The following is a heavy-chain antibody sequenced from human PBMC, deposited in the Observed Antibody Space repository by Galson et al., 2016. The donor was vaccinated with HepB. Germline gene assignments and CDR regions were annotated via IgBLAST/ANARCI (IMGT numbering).Heavy chain of an antibody. Sequence: SETLSLTCTVSGDSISTYYWSWIRQPPGKGLEWIGDIYNSGSTHFNPSLASRVSMSKDTSKNQFSLNLYSVTPVDTAVYYCARDPVLSTDTGGYFDYWGQGILVTVSS. CDR2: IYNSGST. CDR1: GDSISTYY. CDR3: ARDPVLSTDTGGYFDY. J-gene: IGHJ4*03. V-gene: IGHV4-59*01.